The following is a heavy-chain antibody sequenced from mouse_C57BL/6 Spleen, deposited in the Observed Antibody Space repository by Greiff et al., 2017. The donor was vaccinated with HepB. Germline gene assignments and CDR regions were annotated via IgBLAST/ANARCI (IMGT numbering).Heavy chain of an antibody. J-gene: IGHJ2*01. V-gene: IGHV1-55*01. CDR1: GYTFTSYW. D-gene: IGHD1-1*02. CDR3: ARQYGFVDY. CDR2: ICPGSGST. Sequence: QVQLRQPGAELVKPGASVKMSCKASGYTFTSYWITWVKQRPGQGLEWIGDICPGSGSTNYNEKFKSKATLTVDTSSSTAYMQLSSLTSEDSAVYYCARQYGFVDYWGQGTTLTVSS.